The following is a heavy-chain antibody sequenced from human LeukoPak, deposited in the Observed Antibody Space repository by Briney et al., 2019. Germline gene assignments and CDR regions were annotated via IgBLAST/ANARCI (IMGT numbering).Heavy chain of an antibody. D-gene: IGHD6-19*01. Sequence: ASVKVSCKASGYTFTSYGISWVRQAPGQGLEWMGWINPNSGGTNYAQKFQGRVTMTRDTSISTAYMELSRLRSDDTAVYYCASPKTGGSGWSFSFDYWGQGTLVTVSS. J-gene: IGHJ4*02. V-gene: IGHV1-2*02. CDR2: INPNSGGT. CDR3: ASPKTGGSGWSFSFDY. CDR1: GYTFTSYG.